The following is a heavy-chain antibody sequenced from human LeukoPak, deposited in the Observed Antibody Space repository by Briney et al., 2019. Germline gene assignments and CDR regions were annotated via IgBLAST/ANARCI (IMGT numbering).Heavy chain of an antibody. D-gene: IGHD3-10*01. J-gene: IGHJ6*03. Sequence: PSENLSLTCSLSGDAITSSLYYWGWIRQPPGKGLGWIGSIYFSGTTYYNPSLKCRVTISVETSQNQFSLKLRSVTDGDTAIYYCARHGLKYGSDTGFYYYMDVWGRGTTVTISS. CDR1: GDAITSSLYY. CDR2: IYFSGTT. V-gene: IGHV4-39*01. CDR3: ARHGLKYGSDTGFYYYMDV.